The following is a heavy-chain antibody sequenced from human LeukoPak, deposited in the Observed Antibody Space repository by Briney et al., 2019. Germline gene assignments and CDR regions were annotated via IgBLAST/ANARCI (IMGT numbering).Heavy chain of an antibody. CDR3: ARRGGSSSWFYYYYYMGV. V-gene: IGHV4-39*07. Sequence: PSETLSLTCTVSGGSISSSSYYWGWIRQPPGKGLEWIGSIYYSGSTYYNPSLKSRVTISVDTSKNQFSLKLSSVTAADTAVYYCARRGGSSSWFYYYYYMGVWGKGTTVTISS. CDR1: GGSISSSSYY. CDR2: IYYSGST. J-gene: IGHJ6*03. D-gene: IGHD6-13*01.